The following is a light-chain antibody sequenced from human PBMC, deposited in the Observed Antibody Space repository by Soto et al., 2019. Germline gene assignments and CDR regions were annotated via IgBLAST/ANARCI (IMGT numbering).Light chain of an antibody. V-gene: IGLV2-14*01. CDR1: SSDIGGYDF. CDR3: SSYSSSSTPYV. Sequence: QSALTQPASVSGSPGQSITISCTGTSSDIGGYDFVSWYQQHPGKAPKLMIHEVTNRPSGVSNRFSGSKSGNTASLTISGIQAEDEADYYCSSYSSSSTPYVFGTGTKVTVL. J-gene: IGLJ1*01. CDR2: EVT.